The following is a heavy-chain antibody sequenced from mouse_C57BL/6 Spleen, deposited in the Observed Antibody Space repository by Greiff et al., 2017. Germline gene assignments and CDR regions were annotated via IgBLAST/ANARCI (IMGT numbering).Heavy chain of an antibody. CDR2: IHPNSGST. D-gene: IGHD2-4*01. CDR1: GYTFTSYW. J-gene: IGHJ3*01. CDR3: ARVRICDYDGGFAY. Sequence: QVQLQQPGAELVKPGASVKLSCKASGYTFTSYWMHWVKQRPGQGHEWIGMIHPNSGSTNYNEQFKSKATLTVDKSSSTAYMQLISLTSEDSAVYYCARVRICDYDGGFAYWGQGTLVTVSA. V-gene: IGHV1-64*01.